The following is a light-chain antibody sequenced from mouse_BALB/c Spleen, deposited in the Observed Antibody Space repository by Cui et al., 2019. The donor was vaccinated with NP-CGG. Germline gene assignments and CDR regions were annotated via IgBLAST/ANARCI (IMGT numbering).Light chain of an antibody. CDR3: ALWYSNHWV. CDR2: GTN. J-gene: IGLJ1*01. V-gene: IGLV1*01. Sequence: QAVVTQESALTTSPGETVTLTCRSSTGAVTTSNYANWVQEKPDHLFTGLIGGTNNRAPGVPARFSGSLIEDKAALTITGAQNEDEAIYFCALWYSNHWVFGGGTKLTVL. CDR1: TGAVTTSNY.